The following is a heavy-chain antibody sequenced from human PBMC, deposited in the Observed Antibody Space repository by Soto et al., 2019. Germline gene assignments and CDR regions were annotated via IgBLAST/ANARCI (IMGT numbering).Heavy chain of an antibody. CDR2: IYYSGST. V-gene: IGHV4-31*03. CDR3: ASSPPGYSSSWYWFDP. Sequence: SETLSLTCTVSGGSISSGGYYWGWIRQHPGKGLEWIGYIYYSGSTYYNPSLKSRVTISVDTSKNQFSLKLSSVTAADTAVYYCASSPPGYSSSWYWFDPWGQGTLVTVSS. CDR1: GGSISSGGYY. J-gene: IGHJ5*02. D-gene: IGHD6-13*01.